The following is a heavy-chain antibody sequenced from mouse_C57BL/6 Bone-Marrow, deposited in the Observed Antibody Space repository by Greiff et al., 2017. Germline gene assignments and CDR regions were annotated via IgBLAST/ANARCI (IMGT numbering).Heavy chain of an antibody. D-gene: IGHD1-1*01. V-gene: IGHV1-69*01. CDR3: AREGIICYYYGSS. J-gene: IGHJ3*01. Sequence: QVQLQQPGAELVMPGASVKLSCKASGYTFTSYWMHWVKPRPGQGLAWIGEIDPSDSYTNYNQKFKGKSTLTVDKSSSTAYMQRSSLTSEDSAVYYCAREGIICYYYGSSWGQGTLVTVSA. CDR2: IDPSDSYT. CDR1: GYTFTSYW.